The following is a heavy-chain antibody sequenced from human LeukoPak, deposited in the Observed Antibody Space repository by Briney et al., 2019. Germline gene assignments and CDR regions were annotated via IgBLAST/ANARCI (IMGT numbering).Heavy chain of an antibody. D-gene: IGHD5-18*01. V-gene: IGHV3-66*02. CDR3: ARGGRGYNEGYYYYYMDV. CDR2: IYSGGST. Sequence: GGPLRLSCAASGFTVSSNYMSWVRQAPGKGLEWVSVIYSGGSTYYADSVKGRFTISRDNSKNTLYLQMNSLRAEDTAVYYCARGGRGYNEGYYYYYMDVWGKGTTVTVSS. CDR1: GFTVSSNY. J-gene: IGHJ6*03.